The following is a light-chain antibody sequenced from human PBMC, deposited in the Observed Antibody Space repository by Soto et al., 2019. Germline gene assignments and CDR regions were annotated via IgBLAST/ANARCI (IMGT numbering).Light chain of an antibody. CDR2: DNN. CDR1: RSNIGAGFD. J-gene: IGLJ2*01. V-gene: IGLV1-40*01. Sequence: QSVLTQPPSVSGAPGQRVTISCTGTRSNIGAGFDVHWYQQLPGTAPKLLIYDNNNRPSGVPDRFSGSKSGTSASLAITGVQAEDEADYYCQSYDGGLSGPVVFGGGTELTVL. CDR3: QSYDGGLSGPVV.